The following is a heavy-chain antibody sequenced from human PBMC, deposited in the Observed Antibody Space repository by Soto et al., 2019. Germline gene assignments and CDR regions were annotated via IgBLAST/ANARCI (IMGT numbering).Heavy chain of an antibody. D-gene: IGHD3-9*01. V-gene: IGHV3-30-3*01. Sequence: GGSLRLSCAASEFSFSTYAMHWIRQAPGKGLEWVAVISFDGNIIHYADSVKGRFIISRDNSKNTLYLQMHSLSGEDTAVYYCARTFDTITYYFDYWGQGTLVTVSS. CDR2: ISFDGNII. CDR3: ARTFDTITYYFDY. CDR1: EFSFSTYA. J-gene: IGHJ4*02.